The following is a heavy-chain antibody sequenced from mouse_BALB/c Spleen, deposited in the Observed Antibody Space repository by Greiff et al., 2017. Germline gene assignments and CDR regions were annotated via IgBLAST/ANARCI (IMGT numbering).Heavy chain of an antibody. D-gene: IGHD2-14*01. CDR3: ARSGRYDWYFDV. CDR1: GYSITSDYA. J-gene: IGHJ1*01. CDR2: ISYSGST. Sequence: EVKLVESGPGLVKPSQSLSLTCTVTGYSITSDYAWNWIRQFPGNQLEWMGYISYSGSTSYNPSLKSRISITRDTSKNQFFLQLNSVTTEDTATYYCARSGRYDWYFDVWGAGTTVTVSS. V-gene: IGHV3-2*02.